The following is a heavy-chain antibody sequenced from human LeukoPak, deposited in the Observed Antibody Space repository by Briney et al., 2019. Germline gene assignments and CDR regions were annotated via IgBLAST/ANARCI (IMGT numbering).Heavy chain of an antibody. Sequence: GGSLRLSCAASGFTFSSYGMHWVRQAPGKGLEWVAFIRYDGSNKYYADSVKGRFTISRDNSKNTLYLQMNSLRAEDTAVYYCAKEGRWLGLAFDYWGQGTLVTVSS. CDR1: GFTFSSYG. CDR2: IRYDGSNK. J-gene: IGHJ4*02. V-gene: IGHV3-30*02. CDR3: AKEGRWLGLAFDY. D-gene: IGHD6-19*01.